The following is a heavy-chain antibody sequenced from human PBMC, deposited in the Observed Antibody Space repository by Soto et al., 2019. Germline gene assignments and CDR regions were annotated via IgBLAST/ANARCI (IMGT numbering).Heavy chain of an antibody. Sequence: QVQLQESGPGLVKASETLSLTCTVSGGSVSSGNYFWSWIRQPPGKGLEWIGYIYYSGSTNYKPSLKSRVTISLDTSKNQFPLKLKSVSAADTAVYYCARQPIYDVPDPWGQGILVTVSS. CDR2: IYYSGST. J-gene: IGHJ5*02. CDR1: GGSVSSGNYF. V-gene: IGHV4-61*01. CDR3: ARQPIYDVPDP. D-gene: IGHD3-3*01.